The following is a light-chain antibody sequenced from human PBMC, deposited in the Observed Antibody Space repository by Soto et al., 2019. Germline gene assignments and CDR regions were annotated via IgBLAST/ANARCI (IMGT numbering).Light chain of an antibody. Sequence: QSALTQPASVSGSPGQSITISCTGTNSDVGSYDSVSWYQQHPGQAPKLLIYTVSNRASGVPDRFSASKSGNTASLTISGLQAGDESDYYCSSYRSSSTYVFGTGTKVTVL. V-gene: IGLV2-14*01. CDR2: TVS. J-gene: IGLJ1*01. CDR1: NSDVGSYDS. CDR3: SSYRSSSTYV.